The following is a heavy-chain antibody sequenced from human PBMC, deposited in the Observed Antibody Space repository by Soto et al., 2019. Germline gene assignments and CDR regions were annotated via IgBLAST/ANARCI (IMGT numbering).Heavy chain of an antibody. V-gene: IGHV1-2*04. D-gene: IGHD2-2*02. Sequence: ASVKVSCKASGYTFTGCYMHWVRRARGQGLEWMGWINPNSGGTNYAQKFQGWVTMTRDTSISTAYMELSRLRSDDTAVYYCARGGGVVVVPAAIQIEDYYYYYGMDVWGQGTTVTVSS. CDR1: GYTFTGCY. CDR3: ARGGGVVVVPAAIQIEDYYYYYGMDV. J-gene: IGHJ6*02. CDR2: INPNSGGT.